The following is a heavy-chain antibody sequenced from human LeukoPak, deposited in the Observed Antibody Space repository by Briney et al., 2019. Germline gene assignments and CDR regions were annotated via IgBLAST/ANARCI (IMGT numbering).Heavy chain of an antibody. Sequence: KPSETLSLTCTVSGGSISSYYWSWIRQPPRKGLEWIGYIYYSGCTNYNPSLKNRVTISVDTSKNQFSLKLSSVTAADTAVYYCARGKDGDYEFDYWGQGTLVTVSS. V-gene: IGHV4-59*01. D-gene: IGHD4-17*01. CDR2: IYYSGCT. CDR3: ARGKDGDYEFDY. J-gene: IGHJ4*02. CDR1: GGSISSYY.